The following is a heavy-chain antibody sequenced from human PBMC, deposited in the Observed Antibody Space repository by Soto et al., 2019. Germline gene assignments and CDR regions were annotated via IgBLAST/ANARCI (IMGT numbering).Heavy chain of an antibody. CDR2: FDPEDGET. J-gene: IGHJ3*02. CDR3: ATRLPFTMIVVARGAFDI. V-gene: IGHV1-24*01. CDR1: GYTLTELS. D-gene: IGHD3-22*01. Sequence: QVQLVQSGAEVKKPGASVKVSCKVSGYTLTELSMHWVRQAPGKGLEWMGGFDPEDGETIYAQKFQGRVTMTEDTSTDTAYMELSSLRSEDTAVYYCATRLPFTMIVVARGAFDIWGQGTMVTVSS.